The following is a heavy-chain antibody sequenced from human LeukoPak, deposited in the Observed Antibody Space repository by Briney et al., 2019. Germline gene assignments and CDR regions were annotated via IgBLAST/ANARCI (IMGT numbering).Heavy chain of an antibody. CDR1: GGSISTYY. CDR3: ASLPGGDSRSVVDFDI. D-gene: IGHD2-21*02. J-gene: IGHJ3*02. V-gene: IGHV4-4*07. Sequence: SETLSLTCAVSGGSISTYYWSWIRQPAGKGLEWIGRIYNSGSTNYNPSLKSRVTISVDTSKNQFSLNLRSVTAADTAVYYCASLPGGDSRSVVDFDIWGQGTMVTVSS. CDR2: IYNSGST.